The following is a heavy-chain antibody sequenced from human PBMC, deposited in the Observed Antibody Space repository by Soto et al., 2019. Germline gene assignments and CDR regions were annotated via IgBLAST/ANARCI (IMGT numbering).Heavy chain of an antibody. CDR1: GDTFTKYD. D-gene: IGHD4-17*01. V-gene: IGHV1-3*01. CDR3: ATQSPDYAKRDFDY. Sequence: ASGKVSCKASGDTFTKYDIQCVRRAPGQRLEWVGCVSSRFENTRSSQRFQGRVSITWDTAASTAYMELSSLASEDTAVYYCATQSPDYAKRDFDYWGQGTLVTVSS. CDR2: VSSRFENT. J-gene: IGHJ4*02.